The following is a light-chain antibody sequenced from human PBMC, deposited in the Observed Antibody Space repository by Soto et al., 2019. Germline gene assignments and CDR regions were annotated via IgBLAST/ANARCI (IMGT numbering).Light chain of an antibody. Sequence: QSVLTQSPAASASLGASVKLTCTLSSGHSSYAIAWHQQQPEKGPRYLMKLNSDGSHSKGDGIPDRFSGSSSGTERYLTISGLQPKDEAAYYCQTWGTGFRVFGGGTQLTVL. V-gene: IGLV4-69*01. CDR3: QTWGTGFRV. CDR2: LNSDGSH. CDR1: SGHSSYA. J-gene: IGLJ3*02.